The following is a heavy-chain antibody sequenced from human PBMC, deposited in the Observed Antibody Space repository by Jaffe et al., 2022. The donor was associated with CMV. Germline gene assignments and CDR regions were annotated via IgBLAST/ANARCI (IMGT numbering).Heavy chain of an antibody. Sequence: QVQLQESGPGLVKPSGTLSLTCAVSGGSISSSNWWSWVRQPPGKGLEWIGEIYHSGSTNYNPSLKSRVTISVDKSKNQFSLKLSSVTAADTAVYYCARVSPTRRDYRISYYYYYMDVWGKGTTVTVSS. V-gene: IGHV4-4*02. D-gene: IGHD4-17*01. CDR3: ARVSPTRRDYRISYYYYYMDV. J-gene: IGHJ6*03. CDR1: GGSISSSNW. CDR2: IYHSGST.